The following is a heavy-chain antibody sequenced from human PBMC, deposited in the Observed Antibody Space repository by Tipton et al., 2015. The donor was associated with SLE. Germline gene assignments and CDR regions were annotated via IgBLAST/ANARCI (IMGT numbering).Heavy chain of an antibody. CDR2: IYYSGST. CDR3: ARGAGIQLWLPSAFDI. V-gene: IGHV4-59*11. Sequence: TLSLTCTVSGGSISSHYWSWIRQPPGKGPEWIGYIYYSGSTNYNPSLKSRVTISVDTSKNQFSLKLSSVTAADTAVYYCARGAGIQLWLPSAFDIWGQGTMVTVSS. CDR1: GGSISSHY. J-gene: IGHJ3*02. D-gene: IGHD5-18*01.